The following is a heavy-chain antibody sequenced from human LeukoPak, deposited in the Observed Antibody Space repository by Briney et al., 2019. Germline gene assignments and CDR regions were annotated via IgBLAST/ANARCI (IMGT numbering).Heavy chain of an antibody. Sequence: GASVKVSCTASGYTFTDYYIHWLRQAPGQGLEWMGWINPNSGGTNYAQKFQGRVTLTRDTSISTAYMDLTSLRSDDTAVYYCAREKRGSGFDYWGQGTLVTVSS. V-gene: IGHV1-2*02. CDR2: INPNSGGT. CDR3: AREKRGSGFDY. J-gene: IGHJ4*02. CDR1: GYTFTDYY. D-gene: IGHD3-16*01.